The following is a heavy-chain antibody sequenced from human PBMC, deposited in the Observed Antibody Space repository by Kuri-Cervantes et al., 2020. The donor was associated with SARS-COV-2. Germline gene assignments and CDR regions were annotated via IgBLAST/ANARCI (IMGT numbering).Heavy chain of an antibody. CDR2: ISYDGSKR. V-gene: IGHV3-30-3*01. CDR1: GFTFSSYA. Sequence: GESLKISCAASGFTFSSYAMHWVRQAPANGLEWVAIISYDGSKRYYTDSVKGRFTISKDISKNTLYLEMNSLRVEDTAVYYCARLLGDYGSSSYDVQHYLDYWGQGTLVTVSS. D-gene: IGHD4/OR15-4a*01. J-gene: IGHJ4*02. CDR3: ARLLGDYGSSSYDVQHYLDY.